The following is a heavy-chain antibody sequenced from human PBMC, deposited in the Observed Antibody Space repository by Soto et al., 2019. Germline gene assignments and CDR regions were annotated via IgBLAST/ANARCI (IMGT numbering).Heavy chain of an antibody. CDR1: RYTFVDYD. CDR2: MNPNTGDR. V-gene: IGHV1-8*01. J-gene: IGHJ4*02. CDR3: ARGSRPWFYDTLPYHFDS. Sequence: ASVKVSCKASRYTFVDYDINWVRQAPGQGLEWMGWMNPNTGDRGYAQKFQGRVAMTTNTSITTAYMELSSLRSEDTALYFCARGSRPWFYDTLPYHFDSWGQGTLVTVSS. D-gene: IGHD3-9*01.